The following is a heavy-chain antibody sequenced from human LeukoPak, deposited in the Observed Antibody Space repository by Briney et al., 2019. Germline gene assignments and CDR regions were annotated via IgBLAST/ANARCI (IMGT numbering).Heavy chain of an antibody. CDR3: ARHRTIWDAFDI. V-gene: IGHV4-39*01. CDR2: IYYSGST. J-gene: IGHJ3*02. D-gene: IGHD1-7*01. CDR1: GGSISSYY. Sequence: ASETLSLTCTVSGGSISSYYWGWIRQPPGKGLEWIGSIYYSGSTYYNPSLKSRVTIPVDTSKNQFSLKLSSVTAADTAVYYCARHRTIWDAFDIWGQGTMVTVSS.